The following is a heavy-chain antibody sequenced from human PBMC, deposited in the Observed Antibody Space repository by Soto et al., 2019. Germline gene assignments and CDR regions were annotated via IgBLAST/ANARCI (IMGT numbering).Heavy chain of an antibody. CDR1: RGSRGRCP. V-gene: IGHV4-34*01. Sequence: PSETLYIRSAVQRGSRGRCPWTCIRRRPGKGLEWIGEINHSGSTNYNPSLKSRGTIAVDTSKSQFSLKLSSVTAADTAVYYCARGRQYDFWSGYYYYYGLDVWGQGSTVT. D-gene: IGHD3-3*01. CDR3: ARGRQYDFWSGYYYYYGLDV. CDR2: INHSGST. J-gene: IGHJ6*02.